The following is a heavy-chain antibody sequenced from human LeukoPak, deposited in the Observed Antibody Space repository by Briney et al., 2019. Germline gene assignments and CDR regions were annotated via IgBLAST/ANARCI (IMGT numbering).Heavy chain of an antibody. CDR3: AREAGGGYGNIHY. D-gene: IGHD5-12*01. J-gene: IGHJ4*02. V-gene: IGHV4-61*02. CDR2: LYTSGIT. CDR1: GGSVNSGNYY. Sequence: SETLSLTCSVSGGSVNSGNYYWSWIRQPAGKGLEWIGQPAGKGLEWIGRLYTSGITNYSPSLKSRVTISLDTSKNQFSLKLDSVTAADTAVYYCAREAGGGYGNIHYWGQGILVTVSS.